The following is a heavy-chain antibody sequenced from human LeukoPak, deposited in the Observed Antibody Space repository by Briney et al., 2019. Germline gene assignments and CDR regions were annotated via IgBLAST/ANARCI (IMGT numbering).Heavy chain of an antibody. CDR3: AMGYYYDSSGYGFDY. J-gene: IGHJ4*02. Sequence: GASVKVSCKASGGTFSSYAISWVRQAPGQGLEWMGGIIPIFGTANYAQKFQGRVTTTADESTSTAYMELSSLRSEDTAVYYCAMGYYYDSSGYGFDYWGQGTLVTVSS. V-gene: IGHV1-69*13. CDR1: GGTFSSYA. CDR2: IIPIFGTA. D-gene: IGHD3-22*01.